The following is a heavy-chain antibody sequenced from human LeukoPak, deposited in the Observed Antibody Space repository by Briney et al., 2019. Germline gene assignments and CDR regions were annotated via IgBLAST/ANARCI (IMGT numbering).Heavy chain of an antibody. CDR3: ATDRSCTNDICPGAFDY. CDR2: IRGSGGST. D-gene: IGHD2-8*01. V-gene: IGHV3-23*01. Sequence: GGSLRLSCAASGFTFSSYAVSWVRQAPGKGLEWVSSIRGSGGSTYSADSVKGRFTISRDNSTNTLYLKMNSLSAADTALYYCATDRSCTNDICPGAFDYWGQGTLVTVSS. J-gene: IGHJ4*02. CDR1: GFTFSSYA.